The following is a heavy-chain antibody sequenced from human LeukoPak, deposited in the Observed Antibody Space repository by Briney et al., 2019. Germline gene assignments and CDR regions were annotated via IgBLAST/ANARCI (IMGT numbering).Heavy chain of an antibody. CDR3: AKVMVRGYFDY. D-gene: IGHD3-10*01. V-gene: IGHV3-23*01. CDR1: GFTFSSYA. Sequence: GRSLRLSCAASGFTFSSYAMHWVRQAPGKGLEWVSAISGSGGSTYYADSVKGRFTISRDNSKNTLYLQMNNLRAEDTAVYYCAKVMVRGYFDYWGQGTLVTVSS. CDR2: ISGSGGST. J-gene: IGHJ4*02.